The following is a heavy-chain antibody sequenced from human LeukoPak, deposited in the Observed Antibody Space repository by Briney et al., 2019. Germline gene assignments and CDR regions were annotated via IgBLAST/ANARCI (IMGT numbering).Heavy chain of an antibody. Sequence: SETLSLTCAVYGGSFSGYYWSWIRQPPGKGLEWIGEINHSGSTNYNPSLKSRVTISVDTSKNQFSLKLSSVTAADTAVYYCAVSMVRGVRIRNWGQGTLVTVSS. CDR2: INHSGST. V-gene: IGHV4-34*01. CDR1: GGSFSGYY. CDR3: AVSMVRGVRIRN. D-gene: IGHD3-10*01. J-gene: IGHJ4*02.